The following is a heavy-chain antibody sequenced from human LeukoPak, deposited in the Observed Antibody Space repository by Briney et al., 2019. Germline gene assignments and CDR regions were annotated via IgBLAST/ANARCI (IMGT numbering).Heavy chain of an antibody. CDR3: ARGYDSSGWAY. CDR1: GFTVPDYA. Sequence: PGGSLRLSCAASGFTVPDYAMTWARQAPGKGLEWVSSISASGVMTYYADSVKGRFTVSRDNSKNSVYLQMNSLRAEDTAVYYCARGYDSSGWAYWGQGTLVTVSS. V-gene: IGHV3-23*01. CDR2: ISASGVMT. D-gene: IGHD3-22*01. J-gene: IGHJ4*02.